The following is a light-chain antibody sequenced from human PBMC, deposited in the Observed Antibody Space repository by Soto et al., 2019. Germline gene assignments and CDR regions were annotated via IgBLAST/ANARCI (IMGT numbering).Light chain of an antibody. CDR3: SSYTTTNSPYV. CDR1: SSDVGGYNY. CDR2: EVT. V-gene: IGLV2-14*03. Sequence: QSVLTQPASVSGSPGQSITISCTGTSSDVGGYNYVSWYQLHPGEGPKVFIYEVTTRPSGVSSRFSGSKSGNTASLTISGLQADDEANYYCSSYTTTNSPYVFGTGTKLTVL. J-gene: IGLJ1*01.